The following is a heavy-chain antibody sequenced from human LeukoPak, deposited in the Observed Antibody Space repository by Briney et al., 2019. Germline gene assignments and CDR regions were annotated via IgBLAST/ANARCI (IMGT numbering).Heavy chain of an antibody. D-gene: IGHD2-8*01. Sequence: GASVRASCKASGYTFTGYYMHWVRQAPGQGLEWMGWINPNSGVTNYAQRFQGRVTMTRDTSISTAYMDLSRLRYDDTAVYYCARDRDGYCNNGVCYFDYWGQGTLVTVSS. CDR2: INPNSGVT. J-gene: IGHJ4*02. CDR1: GYTFTGYY. CDR3: ARDRDGYCNNGVCYFDY. V-gene: IGHV1-2*02.